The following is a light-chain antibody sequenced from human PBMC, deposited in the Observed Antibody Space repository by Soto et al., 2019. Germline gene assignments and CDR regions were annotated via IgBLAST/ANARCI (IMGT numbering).Light chain of an antibody. J-gene: IGLJ3*02. CDR2: TTN. CDR3: LLYYGGAHLV. Sequence: QTVVTQEPSLTVSPGGTVTLTCTSSTGAVTRGNYASWFQQKPGQAPRTFIYTTNSKHSWTPARFSGSLLGDKAALTLSGAQPEDEAEYYFLLYYGGAHLVFGGGTKLTVL. V-gene: IGLV7-43*01. CDR1: TGAVTRGNY.